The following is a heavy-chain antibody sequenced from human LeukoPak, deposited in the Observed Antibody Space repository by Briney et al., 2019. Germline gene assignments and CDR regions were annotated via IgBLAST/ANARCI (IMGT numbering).Heavy chain of an antibody. J-gene: IGHJ4*02. V-gene: IGHV4-59*08. CDR3: ARQGIAAAGTTPFDY. D-gene: IGHD6-13*01. CDR2: IYYSGST. Sequence: SETLSLTCTVSGGSISSYYWSWIRQPPGKGLEWIGYIYYSGSTYYNPSLKSRVTISVDTSKNQFSLKLSSVTAADTAVYYCARQGIAAAGTTPFDYWGQGTLVTVSS. CDR1: GGSISSYY.